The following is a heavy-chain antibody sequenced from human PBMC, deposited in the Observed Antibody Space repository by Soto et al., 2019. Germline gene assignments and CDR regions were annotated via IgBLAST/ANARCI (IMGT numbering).Heavy chain of an antibody. D-gene: IGHD3-10*01. CDR2: ISAYNGNT. J-gene: IGHJ6*03. Sequence: ASVKVSCKASGYTFTSYGISWVRQAPGQGLEWMGWISAYNGNTNYAQKLQGRVTMTTDTSTSTAYMELRSLRSDDTAVYYCASRSRVVRGVSIKGYYMDVWGKGTTVTVSS. V-gene: IGHV1-18*01. CDR1: GYTFTSYG. CDR3: ASRSRVVRGVSIKGYYMDV.